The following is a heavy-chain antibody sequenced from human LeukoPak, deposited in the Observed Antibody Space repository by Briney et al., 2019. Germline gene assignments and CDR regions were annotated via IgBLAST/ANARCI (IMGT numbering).Heavy chain of an antibody. D-gene: IGHD6-19*01. V-gene: IGHV4-34*01. J-gene: IGHJ2*01. CDR2: INHSGST. CDR1: GGSFSGYY. CDR3: ARVLEGSSGQHWYFDL. Sequence: SETLSLTCAVYGGSFSGYYWSWIRQPPGKGLEWIGEINHSGSTNYNPSLKSRVTISVDTSKNQFSLRLSSVTAADTAVYYCARVLEGSSGQHWYFDLWGRGTLVTDSS.